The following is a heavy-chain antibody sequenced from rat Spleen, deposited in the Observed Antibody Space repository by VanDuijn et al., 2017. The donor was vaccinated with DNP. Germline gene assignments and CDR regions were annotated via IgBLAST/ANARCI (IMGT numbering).Heavy chain of an antibody. CDR3: ARWRDWYFDF. J-gene: IGHJ1*01. D-gene: IGHD1-11*01. V-gene: IGHV3-1*01. CDR2: ISYSGST. CDR1: GCSITSNY. Sequence: EVQLQESGPGLVQPSQSLSLTCSVTGCSITSNYWAWIRKFPGDKMEWMGYISYSGSTGYNPFLRGRISITRDTSKNQFFLQLNSITTEDTATYYCARWRDWYFDFWGPGTMVTVSS.